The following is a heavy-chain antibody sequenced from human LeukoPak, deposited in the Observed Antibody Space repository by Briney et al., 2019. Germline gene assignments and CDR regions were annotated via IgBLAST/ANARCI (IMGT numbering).Heavy chain of an antibody. CDR3: ARDRGNNYQGWFDP. CDR2: LCISGST. V-gene: IGHV4-4*07. J-gene: IGHJ5*02. CDR1: GGAISSYC. Sequence: PSETLSLTCAVSGGAISSYCWSRIRQPAGKGLEWIGRLCISGSTNYNPSLETRVSMSVDTSKNQFSLKLTSVTAADTAVYFCARDRGNNYQGWFDPWGQGTLVTVSS. D-gene: IGHD4-11*01.